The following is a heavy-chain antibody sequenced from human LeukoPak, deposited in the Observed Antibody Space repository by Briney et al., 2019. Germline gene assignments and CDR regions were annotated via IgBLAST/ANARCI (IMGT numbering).Heavy chain of an antibody. CDR1: GYTFTSYA. CDR2: INAGNGNT. J-gene: IGHJ6*02. Sequence: GASVKVSCTASGYTFTSYAMHWVRQAPGQRLEWMGWINAGNGNTKYSQKFQGRVTITRDTSASTAYMELSSRRSEDTAVYYCARVFYCGPLPCPMDVWGQGTTVTVSS. CDR3: ARVFYCGPLPCPMDV. V-gene: IGHV1-3*01. D-gene: IGHD2/OR15-2a*01.